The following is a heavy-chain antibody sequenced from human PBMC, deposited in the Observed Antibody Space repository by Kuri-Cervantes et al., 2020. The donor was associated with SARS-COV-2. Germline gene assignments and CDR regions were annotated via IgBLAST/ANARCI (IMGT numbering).Heavy chain of an antibody. J-gene: IGHJ6*03. Sequence: ASVKVSCKASGYTFTGYYMHWVRQAPGQGLERMGWINPNSGGTNYAQKFQGGVTMTRDTSISTAYMELSRLRSDDTAVYYCARVTRYSSSSASDDYYYYMDVWGKGTTVTVSS. D-gene: IGHD6-6*01. V-gene: IGHV1-2*02. CDR3: ARVTRYSSSSASDDYYYYMDV. CDR1: GYTFTGYY. CDR2: INPNSGGT.